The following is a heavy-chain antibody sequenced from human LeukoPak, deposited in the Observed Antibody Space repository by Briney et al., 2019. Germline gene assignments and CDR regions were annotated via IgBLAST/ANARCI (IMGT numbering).Heavy chain of an antibody. CDR1: GGSISSYF. J-gene: IGHJ3*02. CDR2: LYNSGII. V-gene: IGHV4-59*12. CDR3: ATTLFPDNPAFCGGDCYSIEGAFDI. Sequence: PSETLSLTCTVSGGSISSYFWNWIRQRPGKGLEWIGCLYNSGIINYNPSLKSQVTISVDKSKNQFSLKLSSVTAADTAVYYCATTLFPDNPAFCGGDCYSIEGAFDIWGQGTMVTVSS. D-gene: IGHD2-21*02.